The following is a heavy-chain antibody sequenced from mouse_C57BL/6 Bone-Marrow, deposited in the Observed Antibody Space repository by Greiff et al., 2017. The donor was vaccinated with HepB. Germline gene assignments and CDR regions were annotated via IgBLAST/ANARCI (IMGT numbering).Heavy chain of an antibody. CDR3: ARSGNSIGY. J-gene: IGHJ2*01. CDR2: IYPGDGDT. CDR1: GYAFSSSG. Sequence: QVQLQQSGPELVKPGASVKISCKASGYAFSSSGMNWVKQRPGKGLEWIGRIYPGDGDTNYNGKFKGKATLTADKSSSTAYMQLSSLTSEDSAVYFCARSGNSIGYWGQGTTLTVSS. V-gene: IGHV1-82*01. D-gene: IGHD2-1*01.